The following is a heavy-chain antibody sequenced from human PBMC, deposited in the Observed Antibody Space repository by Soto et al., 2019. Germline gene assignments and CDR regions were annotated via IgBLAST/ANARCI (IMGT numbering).Heavy chain of an antibody. CDR3: ARDGYREGSPGGY. Sequence: QVQLVQSGAEVKKPGASVKVSCTASGYTFTSYGISWVRQAPGQGLEWMGWISAYNGNTNYAQKLQRRVTMTTDPSPSTDYMALRSLRSDDTAVSYCARDGYREGSPGGYWGHGTLLTVSS. CDR1: GYTFTSYG. D-gene: IGHD5-12*01. V-gene: IGHV1-18*01. J-gene: IGHJ4*01. CDR2: ISAYNGNT.